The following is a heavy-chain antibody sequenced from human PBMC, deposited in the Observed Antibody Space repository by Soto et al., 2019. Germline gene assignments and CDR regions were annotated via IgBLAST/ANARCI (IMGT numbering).Heavy chain of an antibody. V-gene: IGHV3-74*01. J-gene: IGHJ4*02. CDR1: GFTFSSYW. Sequence: GSLRLSCAASGFTFSSYWMHWVRQAPGKGLVWVSRINSDGSSTSYADSVKGRFTISRDNAKNTLYLQMNSLRAEDTAVYYCARGPNRDYGDYVSNHWGQGTLVTVSS. D-gene: IGHD4-17*01. CDR2: INSDGSST. CDR3: ARGPNRDYGDYVSNH.